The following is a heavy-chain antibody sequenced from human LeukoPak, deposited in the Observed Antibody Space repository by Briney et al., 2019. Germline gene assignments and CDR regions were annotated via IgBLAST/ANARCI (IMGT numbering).Heavy chain of an antibody. Sequence: PGRSLRLSRAASGFTFSSYGMHWVRQAPGKGLEWVAVISYDGSNKYYADSVKGRFTISRDNSKNTLYLQMNSLRVEDTAVYYCARDQWLVLGGDYWGQGTLVTVSS. CDR2: ISYDGSNK. CDR3: ARDQWLVLGGDY. D-gene: IGHD6-19*01. V-gene: IGHV3-30*03. J-gene: IGHJ4*02. CDR1: GFTFSSYG.